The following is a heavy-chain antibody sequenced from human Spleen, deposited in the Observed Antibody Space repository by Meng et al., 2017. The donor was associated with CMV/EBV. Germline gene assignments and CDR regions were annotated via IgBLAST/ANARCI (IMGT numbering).Heavy chain of an antibody. CDR2: ISWNSGSI. CDR3: AKASTVVTNSYFDY. D-gene: IGHD4-23*01. J-gene: IGHJ4*02. CDR1: GFTFDDYA. Sequence: LSLTCAASGFTFDDYAMHWVRQAPGKGLEWVSGISWNSGSIGYADSVKGRFTISRDNAKNSLYLQMNSLRAEDTALYYCAKASTVVTNSYFDYWGQGTLVTVSS. V-gene: IGHV3-9*01.